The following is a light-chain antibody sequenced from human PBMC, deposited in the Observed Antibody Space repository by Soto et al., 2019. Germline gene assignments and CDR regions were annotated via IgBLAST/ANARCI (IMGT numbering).Light chain of an antibody. Sequence: ELTQPPSVSVSPGQTASISCSGDKLGDKYACWYQQKPGQSPVVVIYEDRKRPSGIPERFSGSNSGNTATLTISGTQSMDEADYYCQAWDTSSAPSGFGSGTKLTVL. V-gene: IGLV3-1*01. CDR3: QAWDTSSAPSG. J-gene: IGLJ1*01. CDR2: EDR. CDR1: KLGDKY.